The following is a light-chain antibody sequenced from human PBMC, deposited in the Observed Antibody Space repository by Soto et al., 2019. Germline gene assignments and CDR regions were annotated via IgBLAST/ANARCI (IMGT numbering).Light chain of an antibody. CDR3: QQYYSTPLS. J-gene: IGKJ5*01. Sequence: DIVMTQSPDSLAVSLGERATINCKSSQSVLYSSNNKNYLAWYQQKPGQPPKLLIYWASTRESGVPDRCSGSGSGTDFPLTISSLQAEDVAVYYCQQYYSTPLSFGQGTRLEIK. CDR2: WAS. CDR1: QSVLYSSNNKNY. V-gene: IGKV4-1*01.